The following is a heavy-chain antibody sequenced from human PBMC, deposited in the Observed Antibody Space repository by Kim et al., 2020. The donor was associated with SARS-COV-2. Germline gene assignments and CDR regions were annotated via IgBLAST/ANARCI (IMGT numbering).Heavy chain of an antibody. D-gene: IGHD1-20*01. CDR1: GFTFSSYE. CDR3: ARGPRANWKIGY. J-gene: IGHJ4*02. Sequence: GGSLRLSCAASGFTFSSYEMNWVRQAPGKGLEWVSYISSSGSTTIYNADSVKGRFTISRDNAKDSLYLQMNSLRGEDTGVYYCARGPRANWKIGYWGQGT. CDR2: ISSSGSTTI. V-gene: IGHV3-48*03.